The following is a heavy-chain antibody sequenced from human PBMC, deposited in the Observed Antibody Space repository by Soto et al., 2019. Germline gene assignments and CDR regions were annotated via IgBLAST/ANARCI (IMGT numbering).Heavy chain of an antibody. V-gene: IGHV4-31*03. CDR3: ARVILWFGELHYGMDV. CDR1: GGSISSGGYY. J-gene: IGHJ6*02. CDR2: IYYSGST. Sequence: QVQLQESGPGLVKPSQTLSLTCTVSGGSISSGGYYWSWIRQHPGKGLEWIGYIYYSGSTYYNPSLKSRVTRSVDTSKNQFSLKLSSVTAADTAVYYCARVILWFGELHYGMDVWGQGTTVTVSS. D-gene: IGHD3-10*01.